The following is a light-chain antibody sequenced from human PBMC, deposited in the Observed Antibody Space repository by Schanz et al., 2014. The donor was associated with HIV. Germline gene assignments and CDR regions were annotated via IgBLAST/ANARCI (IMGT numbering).Light chain of an antibody. CDR1: SSDVGGYDY. CDR2: EVS. CDR3: QSYDRSLSGPYV. V-gene: IGLV2-8*01. J-gene: IGLJ1*01. Sequence: QSALTQPPSASGSPGQSITISCTGTSSDVGGYDYVSWYQQHPGKAPKLMIYEVSKRPSGVPDRFSGSKSGNTASLTVSGLQADDEADYYCQSYDRSLSGPYVFGTGTKLPVL.